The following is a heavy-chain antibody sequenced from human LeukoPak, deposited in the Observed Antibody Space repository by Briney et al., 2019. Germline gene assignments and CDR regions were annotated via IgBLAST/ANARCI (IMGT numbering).Heavy chain of an antibody. D-gene: IGHD1-26*01. J-gene: IGHJ5*02. Sequence: ASVKVSCKASGYTFTSYYMHWVRQAPGEGLEWMGIINPTGGSTSYAQKFQGRVTMTRDTSTSTVYMELSSLRSEDTAVYYCARDNSVGDNAWWFDPWGQGTLVTVSS. V-gene: IGHV1-46*01. CDR1: GYTFTSYY. CDR2: INPTGGST. CDR3: ARDNSVGDNAWWFDP.